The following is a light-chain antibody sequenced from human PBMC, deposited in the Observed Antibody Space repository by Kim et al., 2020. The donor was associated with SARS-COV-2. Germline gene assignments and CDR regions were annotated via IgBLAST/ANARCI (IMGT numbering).Light chain of an antibody. J-gene: IGKJ1*01. V-gene: IGKV1-5*03. CDR1: QTIISR. CDR3: QQYSDYPWT. CDR2: KAS. Sequence: VSVGDRVTITCRASQTIISRLAWYQQKPGKAPKLLIYKASTLQSGVPSRFSGSESGTEFTLTINSLQPDDFATYYCQQYSDYPWTFGQGTKVDIK.